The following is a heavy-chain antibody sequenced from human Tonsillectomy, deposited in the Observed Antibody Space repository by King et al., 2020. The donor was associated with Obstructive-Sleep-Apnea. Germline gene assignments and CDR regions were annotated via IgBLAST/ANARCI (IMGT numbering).Heavy chain of an antibody. J-gene: IGHJ6*02. CDR1: GFTFSTYG. D-gene: IGHD6-19*01. CDR3: AEGRGSRGWVDGMDV. V-gene: IGHV3-30*18. Sequence: VQLVESGGGVVQPGRSLRLSCAASGFTFSTYGMHWVRQAPGKGLEWVAVISYDGSNKYYTDSVKGRFTISRDNSKNTLYLQMNNLRTEDTALYYCAEGRGSRGWVDGMDVWGQGTTVTVSS. CDR2: ISYDGSNK.